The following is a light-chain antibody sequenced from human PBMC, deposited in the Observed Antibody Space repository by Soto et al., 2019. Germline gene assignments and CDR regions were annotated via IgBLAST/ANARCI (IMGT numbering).Light chain of an antibody. J-gene: IGKJ3*01. CDR2: AAS. CDR1: QGIANF. V-gene: IGKV1-9*01. CDR3: QQLNSFPIT. Sequence: IQLTQSPSSLSASVGDRATISCRASQGIANFFAWYQQKPGQAPKLLIYAASTLQSGVPSRFSGSGSGTDFTLTISSLQPEDFATYYCQQLNSFPITFGPGTKVDIK.